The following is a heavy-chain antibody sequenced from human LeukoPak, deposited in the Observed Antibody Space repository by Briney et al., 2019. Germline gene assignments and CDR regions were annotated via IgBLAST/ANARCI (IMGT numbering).Heavy chain of an antibody. CDR2: IKQDGSEK. CDR3: AREAGYDILTGHYFDY. Sequence: PGGSLRLSCAASEFTFSSYGMHWVRQAPGKGLEWVANIKQDGSEKYYVDSVKGRFTISRDNAKNSLYLQMNSLRAEDTAVYYCAREAGYDILTGHYFDYWGQGTLVTVSS. V-gene: IGHV3-7*01. J-gene: IGHJ4*02. CDR1: EFTFSSYG. D-gene: IGHD3-9*01.